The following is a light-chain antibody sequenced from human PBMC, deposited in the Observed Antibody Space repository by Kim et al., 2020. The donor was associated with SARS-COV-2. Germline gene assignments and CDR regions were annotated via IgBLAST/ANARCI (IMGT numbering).Light chain of an antibody. CDR1: QSISGW. Sequence: VGDRVPISRRASQSISGWLACDMQRPQRAPKCLIYVASSLQNGGPYRFSGTGSGTDFTLTIRGLQTEDFATYFCEQYNSYPISFGQGTRREI. CDR2: VAS. V-gene: IGKV1D-16*01. CDR3: EQYNSYPIS. J-gene: IGKJ5*01.